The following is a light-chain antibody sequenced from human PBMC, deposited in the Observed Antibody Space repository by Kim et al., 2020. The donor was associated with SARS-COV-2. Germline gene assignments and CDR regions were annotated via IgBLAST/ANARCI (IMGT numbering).Light chain of an antibody. J-gene: IGLJ3*02. CDR1: SSNIGAGFD. Sequence: QSALTQPPSVSGAPGQRVTISCTGSSSNIGAGFDVHWYQQFPGAAPRRLVFANTYRSSGVPGRFSGSKSGSSGSLAITGLQAEDEADYYCQSYDISLKSWVFGGGTQLTVL. CDR3: QSYDISLKSWV. CDR2: ANT. V-gene: IGLV1-40*01.